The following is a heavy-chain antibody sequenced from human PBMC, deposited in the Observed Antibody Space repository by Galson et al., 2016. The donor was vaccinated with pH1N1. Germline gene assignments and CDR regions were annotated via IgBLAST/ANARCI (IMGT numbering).Heavy chain of an antibody. CDR3: VGIKGGALDI. J-gene: IGHJ3*02. CDR2: IDPRRGGT. V-gene: IGHV1-46*01. D-gene: IGHD3-16*01. Sequence: SVKVSCKASGYTFTLYYFHWVRQAPGQGLEWLGIIDPRRGGTNYNQKFKARVTMTKDTSTNTVYVELSTLISEDTAMYSCVGIKGGALDIWGQGTKVIVSS. CDR1: GYTFTLYY.